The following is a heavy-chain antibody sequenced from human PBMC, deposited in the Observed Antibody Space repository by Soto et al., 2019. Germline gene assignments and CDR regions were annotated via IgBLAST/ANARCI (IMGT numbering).Heavy chain of an antibody. CDR1: GGSISSYY. Sequence: QVQLQESGPGLVKPSETLSLTCTVSGGSISSYYWSWIRQPPGKGLEWIGYIYYSGSTNYNPSLTSRVTISVDTSKNQFSLKLSSVTAADTAVYYCARDLDYYGMDVWGQGTTVTVSS. V-gene: IGHV4-59*01. CDR3: ARDLDYYGMDV. CDR2: IYYSGST. J-gene: IGHJ6*02.